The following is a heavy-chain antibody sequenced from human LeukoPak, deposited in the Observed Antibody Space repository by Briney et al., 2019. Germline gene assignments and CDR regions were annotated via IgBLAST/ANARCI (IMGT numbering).Heavy chain of an antibody. CDR3: ARAKARWASRGYFDY. J-gene: IGHJ4*02. V-gene: IGHV4-39*07. CDR2: IFYSGTT. Sequence: SETLSLTCTVSGGSLRSSSYYWGWIRQPPGKGLEWIGSIFYSGTTYYKPSLKSRVTISLDTSKNQFSLKLNSMTAADTAVYYCARAKARWASRGYFDYWGQGTLVTVSS. D-gene: IGHD5-24*01. CDR1: GGSLRSSSYY.